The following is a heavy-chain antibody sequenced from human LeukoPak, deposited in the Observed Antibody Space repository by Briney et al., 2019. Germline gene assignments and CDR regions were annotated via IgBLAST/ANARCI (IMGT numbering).Heavy chain of an antibody. CDR2: IYSGGST. Sequence: GGSLRLSCAASGFTVSSNYMSWVRQAPGKGLEWVSVIYSGGSTYYADSVKGRFTISRDNSKNTLYLQMNSLRAEDTAVYYCARTYCSSTSCYSGRWFDPWGQGTLVTVSS. CDR1: GFTVSSNY. D-gene: IGHD2-2*01. V-gene: IGHV3-53*01. J-gene: IGHJ5*02. CDR3: ARTYCSSTSCYSGRWFDP.